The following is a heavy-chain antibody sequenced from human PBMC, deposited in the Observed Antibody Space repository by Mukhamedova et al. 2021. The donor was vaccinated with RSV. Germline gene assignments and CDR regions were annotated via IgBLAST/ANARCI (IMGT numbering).Heavy chain of an antibody. CDR3: TTEGGAYTYGFHY. D-gene: IGHD2-8*01. J-gene: IGHJ4*02. V-gene: IGHV3-15*01. Sequence: MTWVRRAPGKGLEWVGRSKSKADGGTTDFVAPVKGRFTISRDDSHNTRYLQMNNLKTEDTAVYYCTTEGGAYTYGFHYWGQGTLVT. CDR2: SKSKADGGTT.